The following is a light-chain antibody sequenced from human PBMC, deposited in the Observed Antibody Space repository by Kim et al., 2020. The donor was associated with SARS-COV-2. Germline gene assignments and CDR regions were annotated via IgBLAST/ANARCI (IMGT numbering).Light chain of an antibody. CDR1: EGMSNS. CDR3: QQYYSTPRT. J-gene: IGKJ2*01. Sequence: ASVGDRDTLTWRAREGMSNSLAGYQQKPGKAPKLLLYAASILESGVPSRFSGSGSGTDYTLTISSLQPEDFATYYCQQYYSTPRTFGQGTKLEI. CDR2: AAS. V-gene: IGKV1-NL1*01.